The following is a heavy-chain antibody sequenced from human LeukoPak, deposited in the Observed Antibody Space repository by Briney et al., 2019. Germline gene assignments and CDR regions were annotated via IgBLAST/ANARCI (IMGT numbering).Heavy chain of an antibody. D-gene: IGHD3-10*01. CDR3: ARHPNYYGSGSSTDY. V-gene: IGHV4-39*01. Sequence: PSETLSLTCIVSGGSISSSIYYWGWIRQPPGKGLEWIGSSSYTGITYYNPSLKSRVTISVDTSKNDFSLKLSSMTAADTAVYYCARHPNYYGSGSSTDYWGQGTLVTVSS. CDR2: SSYTGIT. J-gene: IGHJ4*02. CDR1: GGSISSSIYY.